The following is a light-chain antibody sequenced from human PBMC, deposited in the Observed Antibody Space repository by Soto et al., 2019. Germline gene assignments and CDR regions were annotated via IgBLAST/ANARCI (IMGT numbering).Light chain of an antibody. Sequence: EIVLTQSPGTLSLSPGERATLSCRASQSVSSSYLAWYQQKPGQAPRLLIFGASSRATGIPDRFSGSGSGTDFTLTIRRLEPGDFAVYYCQQYSTSPRTFGQGTKVEIK. J-gene: IGKJ1*01. V-gene: IGKV3-20*01. CDR2: GAS. CDR3: QQYSTSPRT. CDR1: QSVSSSY.